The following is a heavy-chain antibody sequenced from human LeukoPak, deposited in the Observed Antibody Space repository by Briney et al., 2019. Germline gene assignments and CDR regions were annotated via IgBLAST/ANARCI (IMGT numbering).Heavy chain of an antibody. CDR1: GYTFTSYD. CDR2: MNPNSGNT. CDR3: ARVDADTAMATGFDY. D-gene: IGHD5-18*01. V-gene: IGHV1-18*01. J-gene: IGHJ4*02. Sequence: ASVKVSCKASGYTFTSYDINWVRQATGQGLEWMGWMNPNSGNTNYAQKLQGRVTMTTDTSTSTAYMELRSLRSDDTAVYYCARVDADTAMATGFDYWGQGTLVTVSS.